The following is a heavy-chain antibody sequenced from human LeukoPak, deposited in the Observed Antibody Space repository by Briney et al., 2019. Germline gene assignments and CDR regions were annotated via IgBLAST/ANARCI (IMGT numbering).Heavy chain of an antibody. D-gene: IGHD2-15*01. CDR2: IYTSGST. Sequence: SETLSLTCTVSGGSISSYYWSWIRQPAGKGLEWIGRIYTSGSTNYNPSLKSRVTMSVDTSKNQFSLKLSSVTAADTAVCYCARERLGYCSGGSCYYFDYWGQGTLVTVSS. J-gene: IGHJ4*02. V-gene: IGHV4-4*07. CDR3: ARERLGYCSGGSCYYFDY. CDR1: GGSISSYY.